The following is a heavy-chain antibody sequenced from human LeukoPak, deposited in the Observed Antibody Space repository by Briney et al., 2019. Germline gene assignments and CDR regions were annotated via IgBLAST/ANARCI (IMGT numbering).Heavy chain of an antibody. J-gene: IGHJ4*02. V-gene: IGHV4-39*07. D-gene: IGHD6-13*01. CDR3: ARSLRYSSSWYKNYFGY. CDR1: GGSISSSSYY. CDR2: IYYSGST. Sequence: SETLSLTCTVSGGSISSSSYYWGWIRQPPGKGLEWIGSIYYSGSTYYNPSLKSRVTISVDTSKNQFSLKLSSVTAADTAVYYCARSLRYSSSWYKNYFGYWGQGTLVTVSS.